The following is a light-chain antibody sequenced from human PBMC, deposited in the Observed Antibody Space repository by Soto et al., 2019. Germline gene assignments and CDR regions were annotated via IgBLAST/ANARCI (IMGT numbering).Light chain of an antibody. CDR1: SSDVGAYNY. CDR3: SAYAASRV. Sequence: QSAPTQPPSASGSPGQSVTISCTGTSSDVGAYNYVSWYQQHPGKAPKLIIFEVNKRPSGVPDRFSGSKSGNTASLTVSGLQAEDEADYYCSAYAASRVYGGGTKLTVL. J-gene: IGLJ3*02. V-gene: IGLV2-8*01. CDR2: EVN.